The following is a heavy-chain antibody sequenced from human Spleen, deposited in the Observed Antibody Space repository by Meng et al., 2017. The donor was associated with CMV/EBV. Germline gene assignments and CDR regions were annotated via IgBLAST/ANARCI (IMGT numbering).Heavy chain of an antibody. J-gene: IGHJ4*02. V-gene: IGHV3-30*03. Sequence: GGSLRLSCAASGFVFSDYSMNWVRQAPGKGLEWVAVISDDGSIKYYTDAVKGRFTISRDTSENTLYLQMNSLRRDDTAVYYCARAVAVAAPFEYWGQGTLVTVSS. CDR2: ISDDGSIK. D-gene: IGHD6-19*01. CDR3: ARAVAVAAPFEY. CDR1: GFVFSDYS.